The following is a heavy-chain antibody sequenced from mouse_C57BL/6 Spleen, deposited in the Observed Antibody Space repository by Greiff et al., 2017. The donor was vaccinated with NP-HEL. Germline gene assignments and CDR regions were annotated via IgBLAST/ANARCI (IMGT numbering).Heavy chain of an antibody. CDR3: ARVVRDYGSGGYFDY. J-gene: IGHJ2*01. V-gene: IGHV5-4*03. CDR2: ISDGGSYT. Sequence: EVKLVESGGGLVKPGGSLKLSCAASGFTFSSYAMSWVRQTPEKRLEWVATISDGGSYTYYPDNVKGRFTISRDNAKNNLYLQMSHLKSEDTAMYYGARVVRDYGSGGYFDYWGQGTTLTVSS. CDR1: GFTFSSYA. D-gene: IGHD1-1*01.